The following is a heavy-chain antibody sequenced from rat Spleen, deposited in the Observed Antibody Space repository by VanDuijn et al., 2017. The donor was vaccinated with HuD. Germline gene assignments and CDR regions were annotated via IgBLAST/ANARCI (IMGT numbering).Heavy chain of an antibody. D-gene: IGHD1-9*01. CDR1: GFIFSDYN. CDR3: TTETYFGYNYHHY. V-gene: IGHV5S10*01. J-gene: IGHJ2*01. CDR2: IIYDGSRT. Sequence: EVQLVESGGGLVQPGRSLKLSCAASGFIFSDYNMAWVRQAPKKGLEWDATIIYDGSRTYYRDSVKGRFTISRDNAKSTLYLQMDSLRSEDTATYYCTTETYFGYNYHHYWGQGVMVTVSS.